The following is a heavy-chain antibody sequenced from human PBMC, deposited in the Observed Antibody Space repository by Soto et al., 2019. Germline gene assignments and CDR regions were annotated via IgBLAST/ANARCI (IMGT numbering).Heavy chain of an antibody. V-gene: IGHV4-59*08. J-gene: IGHJ4*02. D-gene: IGHD2-15*01. Sequence: QVQLQESGPGLVKPSETLSLTCTVSGGSISSYYWSWIRQPPGKGLEWIGYIYYSGSTNYNPSLKSRVTISVDTSKNQFSLRLSSVTAADTAEYYCARRYGGTFDYWGQGTLVTVSS. CDR1: GGSISSYY. CDR2: IYYSGST. CDR3: ARRYGGTFDY.